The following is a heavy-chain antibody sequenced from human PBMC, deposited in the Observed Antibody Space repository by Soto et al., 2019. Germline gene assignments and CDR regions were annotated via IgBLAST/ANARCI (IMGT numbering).Heavy chain of an antibody. CDR3: ARGLLLSGVATDQSNWFDP. CDR1: GGSFSGYY. D-gene: IGHD5-12*01. Sequence: SETLSLTCAVYGGSFSGYYWSWIRQPPGKGLEWIGEINHSGSTNYNPSLKSRVTISVDTSKNQFSLKLSSVTAADTAVYYCARGLLLSGVATDQSNWFDPWGQGTLVTVSS. J-gene: IGHJ5*02. CDR2: INHSGST. V-gene: IGHV4-34*01.